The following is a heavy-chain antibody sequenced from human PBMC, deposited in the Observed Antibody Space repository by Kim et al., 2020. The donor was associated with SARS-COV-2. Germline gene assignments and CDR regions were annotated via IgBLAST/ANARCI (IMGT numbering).Heavy chain of an antibody. V-gene: IGHV1-18*01. Sequence: ASVKVSCKASGYTFTSYGISWVRQAPGQGLEWMGWISAYNGNTNYAQKLQGRVTMTTDTSTSTAYMELRSLRSDDTAVYYCARDPDIVATIGEGSDYWGQGTLVTVSS. D-gene: IGHD5-12*01. CDR2: ISAYNGNT. J-gene: IGHJ4*02. CDR3: ARDPDIVATIGEGSDY. CDR1: GYTFTSYG.